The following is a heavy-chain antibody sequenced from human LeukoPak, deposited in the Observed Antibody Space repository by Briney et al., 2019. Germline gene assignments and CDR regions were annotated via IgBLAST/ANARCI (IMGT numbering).Heavy chain of an antibody. CDR1: GGSISSYY. CDR3: ARDPSSSWYNNWFDP. Sequence: SETLSLTCTVSGGSISSYYWSWIRQPPGKGLEWIGYIYYSGSTNYNPSLKSRVTISVDTSKNQFSLKLSSVTAADTAMYYCARDPSSSWYNNWFDPWGQGTLVTVSS. V-gene: IGHV4-59*01. D-gene: IGHD6-13*01. CDR2: IYYSGST. J-gene: IGHJ5*02.